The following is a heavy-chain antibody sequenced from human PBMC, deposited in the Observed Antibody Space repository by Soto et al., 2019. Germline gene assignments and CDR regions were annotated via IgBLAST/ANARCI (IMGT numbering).Heavy chain of an antibody. V-gene: IGHV4-31*03. CDR3: ARGYGGKETES. D-gene: IGHD4-17*01. CDR1: GGSINSGGYY. J-gene: IGHJ5*02. Sequence: SETLSLTCTVSGGSINSGGYYWSWIRQHPGKGLEWIGYIYNSGRIYYNPSLKTRVTISIDTSKNQFSLKVRSVTAADTAVFYCARGYGGKETESWGQGTLVTVS. CDR2: IYNSGRI.